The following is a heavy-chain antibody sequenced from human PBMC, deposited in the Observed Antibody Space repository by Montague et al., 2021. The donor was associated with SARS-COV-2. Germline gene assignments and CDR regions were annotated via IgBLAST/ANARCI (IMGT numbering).Heavy chain of an antibody. D-gene: IGHD3-16*01. V-gene: IGHV4-59*01. J-gene: IGHJ4*02. CDR3: ARGGERSLRERPLDY. CDR1: GGSISSYY. CDR2: IYYSGST. Sequence: SETLSLTCTVSGGSISSYYWSWIRQPPGKGLEWSGYIYYSGSTNYNPPLKSRGTISVDTSKNQFSLKLSSVTAADTAVYYCARGGERSLRERPLDYRGQGTLVTVSS.